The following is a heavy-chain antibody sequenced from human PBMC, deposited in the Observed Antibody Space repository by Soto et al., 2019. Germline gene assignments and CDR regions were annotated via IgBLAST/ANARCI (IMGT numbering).Heavy chain of an antibody. CDR2: IYPGDSDT. J-gene: IGHJ4*02. D-gene: IGHD6-13*01. V-gene: IGHV5-51*01. Sequence: WVSLKIWCKGAGDSSTSYWIGRIIQMPGKGLEWMGIIYPGDSDTRYSPSFQGQVTISADKSISTAYLQWSSLKASDTAMYYCARLPTMAAAGLDFDYRGQGTLVTVSS. CDR3: ARLPTMAAAGLDFDY. CDR1: GDSSTSYW.